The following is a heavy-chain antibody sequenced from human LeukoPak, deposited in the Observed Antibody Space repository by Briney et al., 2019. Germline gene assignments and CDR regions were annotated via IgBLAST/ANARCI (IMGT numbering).Heavy chain of an antibody. V-gene: IGHV3-66*01. Sequence: GGSLRLSCAPSGFPVSDNYMFWVRQAPMKALEWVSIIYSDGTTYYADSVKGRFTISRDNSKNSLYLQMNSLRAEDTAVYYCARDPGYNYGFDYWGQGTLVTVSS. CDR1: GFPVSDNY. D-gene: IGHD5-18*01. CDR3: ARDPGYNYGFDY. CDR2: IYSDGTT. J-gene: IGHJ4*02.